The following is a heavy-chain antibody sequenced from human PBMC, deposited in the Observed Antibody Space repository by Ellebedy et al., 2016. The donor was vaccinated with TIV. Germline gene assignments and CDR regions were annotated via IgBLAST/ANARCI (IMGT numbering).Heavy chain of an antibody. J-gene: IGHJ5*02. V-gene: IGHV4-39*01. CDR2: IYYTGST. CDR1: GDSMTRSSYY. D-gene: IGHD3-10*01. Sequence: SETLSLTCTVSGDSMTRSSYYWGWIRQPPGTGLEWIGSIYYTGSTDYNPSLKSRVAISADTSKNQFSLRLSSVTAADTAVYYCARWFGELLYVRWFDPWGQGILVTVSS. CDR3: ARWFGELLYVRWFDP.